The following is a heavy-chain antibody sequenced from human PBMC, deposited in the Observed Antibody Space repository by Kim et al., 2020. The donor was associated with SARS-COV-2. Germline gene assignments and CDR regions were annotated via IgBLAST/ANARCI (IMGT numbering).Heavy chain of an antibody. CDR2: ISSSSSYI. Sequence: GGSLRLSCAASGFTFSSYSMNWVRQAPGKGLEWVSSISSSSSYIYYADSVKGRFTISRDNAKNSLYPQMNSLRAEDTAVYYCARDGNSGSYYALDYWGQGTLVTVSS. CDR1: GFTFSSYS. CDR3: ARDGNSGSYYALDY. D-gene: IGHD1-26*01. J-gene: IGHJ4*02. V-gene: IGHV3-21*01.